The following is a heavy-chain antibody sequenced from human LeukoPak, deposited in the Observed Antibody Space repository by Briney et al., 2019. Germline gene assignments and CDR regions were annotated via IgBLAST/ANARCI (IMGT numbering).Heavy chain of an antibody. V-gene: IGHV3-48*04. D-gene: IGHD2-15*01. J-gene: IGHJ5*02. CDR3: ARESYCSGGSCYSEGWFDP. CDR1: PTFPFSDYS. CDR2: ISSSGSAI. Sequence: GGSLRLSCVGSPTFPFSDYSMNWVRQAPGKGLEWVSYISSSGSAIYYADSVKGRFTISRDNAKNSLYLQMNSLRADDTAVYYCARESYCSGGSCYSEGWFDPWGQGTLVTVSS.